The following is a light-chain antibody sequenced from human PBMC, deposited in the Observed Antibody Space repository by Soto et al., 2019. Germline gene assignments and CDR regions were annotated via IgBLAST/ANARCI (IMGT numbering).Light chain of an antibody. CDR3: CSYAGSYTYV. Sequence: QSALNQPRSVSGSPGQSVTISCTGTSSDVGGYNYVSWYQQHPGKAPKLMIYDVSKRPSGVPDRFSGSKSGNTASLTISGLQAEDEVDYYCCSYAGSYTYVFGTGTKVTVL. CDR1: SSDVGGYNY. V-gene: IGLV2-11*01. CDR2: DVS. J-gene: IGLJ1*01.